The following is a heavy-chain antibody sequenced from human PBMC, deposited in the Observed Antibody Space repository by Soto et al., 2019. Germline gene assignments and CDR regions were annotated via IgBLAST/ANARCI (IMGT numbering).Heavy chain of an antibody. Sequence: GGSLRLSCAASGFTFSSYGMHWVRQAPGKGLEWVAVIWYDGSNKYYADSVKGRFTISRDNSKNTLYLQMNSLRAEDTAVYYCARDFNDPAESTVTTVDYWGQGTLVTVSS. CDR1: GFTFSSYG. D-gene: IGHD4-4*01. J-gene: IGHJ4*02. CDR3: ARDFNDPAESTVTTVDY. V-gene: IGHV3-33*01. CDR2: IWYDGSNK.